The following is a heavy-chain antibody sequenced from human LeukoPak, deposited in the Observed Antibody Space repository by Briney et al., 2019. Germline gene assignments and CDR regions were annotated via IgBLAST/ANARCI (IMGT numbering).Heavy chain of an antibody. CDR3: ARDPIVVVTAGGYFDY. Sequence: GGSLRLSCAASGFTFSSYSMNWVRQAPGKGLEWVSSIISSSYIYYADPVKGRFTISRDSAKNSLYLQMNSLRAEDTAVYYCARDPIVVVTAGGYFDYWGQGTLVTVSS. CDR1: GFTFSSYS. CDR2: IISSSYI. V-gene: IGHV3-21*01. J-gene: IGHJ4*02. D-gene: IGHD2-21*02.